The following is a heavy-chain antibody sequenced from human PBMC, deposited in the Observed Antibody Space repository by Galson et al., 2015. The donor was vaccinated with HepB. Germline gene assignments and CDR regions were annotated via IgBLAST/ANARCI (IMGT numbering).Heavy chain of an antibody. CDR3: AREEGFYWYFDL. Sequence: SVKVSCKASGGTFSSYAISWVRQAPGQGLEWMGRIIPILGIANYAQKFQGRVTITADKSTSTAYMELSSLRSEDTAVYYCAREEGFYWYFDLWGRGTLVTVSS. J-gene: IGHJ2*01. V-gene: IGHV1-69*04. CDR1: GGTFSSYA. CDR2: IIPILGIA.